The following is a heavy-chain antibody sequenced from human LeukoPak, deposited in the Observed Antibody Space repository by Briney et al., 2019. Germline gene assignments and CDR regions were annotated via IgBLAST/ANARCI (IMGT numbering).Heavy chain of an antibody. V-gene: IGHV4-39*07. J-gene: IGHJ4*02. D-gene: IGHD6-19*01. Sequence: SETLSLTCTVSGGSISSSSYYWGWIRQPPGKGLEWIGTIYYNGFTYYNPSLKSRLTVSVDTSKNQFSLKLTSVTAADTAMYYCARGEYSSGWVYFDYWGQGTLVTVSS. CDR2: IYYNGFT. CDR3: ARGEYSSGWVYFDY. CDR1: GGSISSSSYY.